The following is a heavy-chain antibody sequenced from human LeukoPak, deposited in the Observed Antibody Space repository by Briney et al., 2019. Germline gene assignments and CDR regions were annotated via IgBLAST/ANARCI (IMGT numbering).Heavy chain of an antibody. CDR1: GFTFSSYW. Sequence: TGGSLTLSCAASGFTFSSYWMHWVRHAPGKGVVWVSRIKTYGSSTSYADSVQGRFTISRDKAKNTLYLQMNSLRAEDTAVYYCARDWWVPVSGDVWGKGTTVTVSS. CDR3: ARDWWVPVSGDV. J-gene: IGHJ6*04. CDR2: IKTYGSST. D-gene: IGHD2-15*01. V-gene: IGHV3-74*01.